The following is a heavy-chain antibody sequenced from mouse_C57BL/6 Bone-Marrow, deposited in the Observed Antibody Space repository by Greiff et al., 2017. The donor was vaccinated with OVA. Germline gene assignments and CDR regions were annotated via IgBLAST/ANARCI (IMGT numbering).Heavy chain of an antibody. D-gene: IGHD1-2*01. J-gene: IGHJ1*03. CDR2: IHPNSGST. CDR1: GYTFTSYW. V-gene: IGHV1-64*01. Sequence: QVQLQQPGAELVKPGASVKLSCKASGYTFTSYWMHWVKQRPGQGLEWIGMIHPNSGSTNYNEKFKSKATLTVDKSSSTAYMKLSSLTSEDSAVYYCARSGYYGLWYFDVWGTGTTVTVSS. CDR3: ARSGYYGLWYFDV.